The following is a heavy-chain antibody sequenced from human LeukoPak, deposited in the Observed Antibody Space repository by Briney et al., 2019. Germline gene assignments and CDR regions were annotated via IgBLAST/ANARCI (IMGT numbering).Heavy chain of an antibody. D-gene: IGHD3-3*01. CDR3: ARPHPRTVFGVFSYYYGMDV. J-gene: IGHJ6*02. CDR1: EFTFRSYS. Sequence: GGSLRLSCAASEFTFRSYSMNWVRQAPGKGLEWVSSISSSSTYIYYADSVKGRFIISRDNAKNSLYLQMNSLRAEDTAVYYCARPHPRTVFGVFSYYYGMDVWGQGTTVTVSS. V-gene: IGHV3-21*01. CDR2: ISSSSTYI.